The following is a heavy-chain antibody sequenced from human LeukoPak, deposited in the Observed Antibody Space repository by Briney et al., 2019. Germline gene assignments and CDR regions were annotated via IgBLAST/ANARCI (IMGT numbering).Heavy chain of an antibody. CDR1: GYTFTSYD. J-gene: IGHJ4*02. D-gene: IGHD3-10*01. CDR3: ARGIRDSGDFDY. Sequence: ASVTVSCKASGYTFTSYDINWVRQATGQGLEWMGWMNPNSGNTGYAQKFQGRVTMTRNTSISTAYMELSSLRSEDTAVYYCARGIRDSGDFDYWGQGTLVIVSS. V-gene: IGHV1-8*01. CDR2: MNPNSGNT.